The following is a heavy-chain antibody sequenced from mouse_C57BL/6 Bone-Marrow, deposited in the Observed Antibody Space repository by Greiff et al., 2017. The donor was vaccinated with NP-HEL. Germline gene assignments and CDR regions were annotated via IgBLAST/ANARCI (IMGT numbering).Heavy chain of an antibody. CDR2: INPSTGGT. CDR3: ARDGYSWYFDV. Sequence: EVQLQQSGPELVKPGASVKISCTASGYSFTGYYMNWVKQSPEKSLEWIGEINPSTGGTTYNQKFKAKATLTVDKSSSTAYMQLKSLTSEDSVVYYCARDGYSWYFDVWGTGTTVAVTS. J-gene: IGHJ1*03. V-gene: IGHV1-42*01. D-gene: IGHD2-3*01. CDR1: GYSFTGYY.